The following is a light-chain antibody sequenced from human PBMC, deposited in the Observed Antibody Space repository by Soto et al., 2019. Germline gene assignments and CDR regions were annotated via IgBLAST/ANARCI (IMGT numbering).Light chain of an antibody. CDR2: AAS. Sequence: DIQMTQSPSSLFASVGDRVSITCRASQRISYYLNWFQQKPGRAPKLLIYAASSLEAGVPSRYSGSGSGTDFTLTISSLQPEDFATYYCQQSYSTPFTFGQGTRLEI. CDR3: QQSYSTPFT. CDR1: QRISYY. V-gene: IGKV1-39*01. J-gene: IGKJ5*01.